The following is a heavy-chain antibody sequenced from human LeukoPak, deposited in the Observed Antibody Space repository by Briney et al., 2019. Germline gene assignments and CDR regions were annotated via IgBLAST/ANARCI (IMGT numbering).Heavy chain of an antibody. CDR3: ARERTYYYDSSGYTWFDP. D-gene: IGHD3-22*01. J-gene: IGHJ5*02. V-gene: IGHV1-2*02. CDR1: GYTFTGYY. Sequence: ASVKVSCKASGYTFTGYYMHWVRQAPGQGLEWMGWINPNSGGTNYAQKFQGRVTMTRNTSISTAYMELSSLRSEDTAVYYCARERTYYYDSSGYTWFDPWGQGTLVTVSS. CDR2: INPNSGGT.